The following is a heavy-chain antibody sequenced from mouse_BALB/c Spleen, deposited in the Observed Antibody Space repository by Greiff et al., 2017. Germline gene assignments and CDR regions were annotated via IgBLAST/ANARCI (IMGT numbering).Heavy chain of an antibody. CDR1: GFSLTSYG. CDR2: IWAGGST. CDR3: ARESRPPTGNYFDY. V-gene: IGHV2-9*02. D-gene: IGHD4-1*02. Sequence: VQLQESGPGLVAPSQSLSITCTVSGFSLTSYGVHWVRQPPGKGLEWLGVIWAGGSTNYNSALMSRLSISKDNSKSQVFLKMNSLQTDDTAMYYCARESRPPTGNYFDYWGQGTTLTVSS. J-gene: IGHJ2*01.